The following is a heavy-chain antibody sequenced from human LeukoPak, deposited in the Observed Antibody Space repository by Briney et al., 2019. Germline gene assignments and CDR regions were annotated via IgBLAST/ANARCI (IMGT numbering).Heavy chain of an antibody. J-gene: IGHJ5*02. CDR3: ARDKGGIAARFWFDP. CDR2: INPNSGGT. Sequence: ASVKVSCKASGYTFTGYYMHWVRQAPGQGLEWMGWINPNSGGTNYAQKFQGRVTMTRDTSISTAYMELSRLRSDDTAVYYCARDKGGIAARFWFDPWGQGTLVTVSS. CDR1: GYTFTGYY. V-gene: IGHV1-2*02. D-gene: IGHD6-6*01.